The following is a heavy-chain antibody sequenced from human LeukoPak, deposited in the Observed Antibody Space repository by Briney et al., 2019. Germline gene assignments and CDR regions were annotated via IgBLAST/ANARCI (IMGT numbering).Heavy chain of an antibody. CDR3: ASDSSGWYQYFQH. V-gene: IGHV3-21*01. J-gene: IGHJ1*01. D-gene: IGHD6-19*01. Sequence: GGSLRLSCAASGFTFSSYSMNWVRQAPGKGLAWVSSISSGSSYIYYADSVKSRFTISRDNAKNSLYLQMNSLRAEDTAVYYCASDSSGWYQYFQHWGQGTLVTVSS. CDR1: GFTFSSYS. CDR2: ISSGSSYI.